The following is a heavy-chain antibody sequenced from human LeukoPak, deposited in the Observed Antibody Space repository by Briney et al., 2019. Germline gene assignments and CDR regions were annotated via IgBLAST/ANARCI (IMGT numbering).Heavy chain of an antibody. Sequence: GGSLRLSCAASGFTFSSYWMHWVRQAPGKGLVWVSRINTDGSSTSYADSVKGRFTISRDNAKNTLYLQMNSLRAEDTALYHCARGPYSSSWYWFDPWGQGTLVTVSS. V-gene: IGHV3-74*01. D-gene: IGHD6-13*01. J-gene: IGHJ5*02. CDR2: INTDGSST. CDR1: GFTFSSYW. CDR3: ARGPYSSSWYWFDP.